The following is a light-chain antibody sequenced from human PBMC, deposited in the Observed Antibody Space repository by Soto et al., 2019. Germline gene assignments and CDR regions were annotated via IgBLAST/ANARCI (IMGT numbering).Light chain of an antibody. CDR1: QTISSW. CDR2: KAS. V-gene: IGKV1-5*03. Sequence: DIQMTQFPSTLSASIGDRVTITCRASQTISSWLAWYQQKPGKAPKLLIYKASSLETGVPSRFSGSGSETEFTLTISSLQPDDFATYHCQQYNSYPYTFGQGTRLEIK. J-gene: IGKJ2*01. CDR3: QQYNSYPYT.